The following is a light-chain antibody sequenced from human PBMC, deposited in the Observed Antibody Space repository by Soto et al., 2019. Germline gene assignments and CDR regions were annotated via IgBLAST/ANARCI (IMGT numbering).Light chain of an antibody. CDR1: QTISSY. V-gene: IGKV1-39*01. Sequence: DSQINQSPSSLSASVVDRVTITCRASQTISSYLNWYQQKPGQAPKSLIYAASTLQSGVPSRFSGSGSGTDFTLTISNLQPEDFATYYCQQSYRTPLNFGGGTKVDIK. CDR2: AAS. J-gene: IGKJ4*01. CDR3: QQSYRTPLN.